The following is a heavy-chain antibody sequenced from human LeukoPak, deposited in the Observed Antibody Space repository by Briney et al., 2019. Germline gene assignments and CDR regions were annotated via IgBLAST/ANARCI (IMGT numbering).Heavy chain of an antibody. V-gene: IGHV3-30*03. J-gene: IGHJ4*02. Sequence: GGSLRLSCAASGFTFSSYGMHWVRQAPGKGLEWVAVISYDGSNKYYADSVKGRFTISRDNSKNTLYLQMNSLRAEDTALYYCASRGSHNQWGQGTLVTVSS. CDR3: ASRGSHNQ. D-gene: IGHD1-26*01. CDR2: ISYDGSNK. CDR1: GFTFSSYG.